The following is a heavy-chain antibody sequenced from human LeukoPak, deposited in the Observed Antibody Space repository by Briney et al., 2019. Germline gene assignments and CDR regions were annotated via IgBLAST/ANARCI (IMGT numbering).Heavy chain of an antibody. V-gene: IGHV3-33*06. J-gene: IGHJ3*02. CDR3: AKDPKYGSYSSGAFDI. Sequence: HPGRSLRLSCAASGFTFSSYGMHWVRQAPGKGLEWVAVIWYDGSNKYYADSVKGRFTISRDNSKSTLYLQMNSLRAEDTAVYYCAKDPKYGSYSSGAFDIWGQGTMVTVSS. CDR2: IWYDGSNK. CDR1: GFTFSSYG. D-gene: IGHD1-26*01.